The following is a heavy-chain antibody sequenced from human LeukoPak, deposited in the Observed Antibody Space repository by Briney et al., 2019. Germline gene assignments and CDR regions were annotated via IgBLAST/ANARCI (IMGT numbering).Heavy chain of an antibody. Sequence: PSETLSLTCTVSGCSISSYYWSWIRQPAGKGLEWIGRIYTSGSTNYNPSLKSRVTIPVDTSKNQFSLKLSSVTAADTAVYYCARDRNDFWSGPSRNWFDPWGQGTMVTVSS. V-gene: IGHV4-4*07. CDR2: IYTSGST. J-gene: IGHJ5*02. D-gene: IGHD3-3*01. CDR1: GCSISSYY. CDR3: ARDRNDFWSGPSRNWFDP.